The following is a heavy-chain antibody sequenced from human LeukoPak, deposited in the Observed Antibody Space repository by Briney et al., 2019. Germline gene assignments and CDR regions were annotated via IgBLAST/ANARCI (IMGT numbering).Heavy chain of an antibody. CDR1: AYTFTTHG. CDR2: ISAHNGNT. Sequence: ASVKLSCKASAYTFTTHGIAWVRQAPGQGLEWMGWISAHNGNTNYAQSLQGGVTMTTDTSTNTAYMELRSLRSDDTAVYYCARDGYFDLWGRGTLVTVSS. V-gene: IGHV1-18*01. CDR3: ARDGYFDL. J-gene: IGHJ2*01.